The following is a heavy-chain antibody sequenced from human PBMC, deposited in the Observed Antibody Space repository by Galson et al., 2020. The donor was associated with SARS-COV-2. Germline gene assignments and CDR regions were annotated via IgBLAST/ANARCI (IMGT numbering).Heavy chain of an antibody. V-gene: IGHV4-30-4*01. CDR1: GGSINSGDYY. CDR2: MYYTGSS. CDR3: ASGRESSGRFDY. Sequence: SETLSLTCTVSGGSINSGDYYCSWVRQIPGKGLEWIGYMYYTGSSYYNPSLKRRTIISLDTSKNQFSLRLSSVTAADTAVYFCASGRESSGRFDYWGQGILVTVSS. J-gene: IGHJ4*02.